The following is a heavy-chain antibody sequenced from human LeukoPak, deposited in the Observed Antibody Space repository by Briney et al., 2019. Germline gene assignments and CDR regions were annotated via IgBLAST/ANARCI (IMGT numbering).Heavy chain of an antibody. Sequence: GRSLRLSCAASGFTFSSYGMYWGRQAPGKGLEWVAVISNDGDNKWYADSVKGRFTISRDDSKNTLFLQMNSLRPEDTAMYYCAKYQGYSSDYLPAWGQGALVTVSS. CDR2: ISNDGDNK. CDR1: GFTFSSYG. CDR3: AKYQGYSSDYLPA. V-gene: IGHV3-30*18. D-gene: IGHD6-19*01. J-gene: IGHJ5*02.